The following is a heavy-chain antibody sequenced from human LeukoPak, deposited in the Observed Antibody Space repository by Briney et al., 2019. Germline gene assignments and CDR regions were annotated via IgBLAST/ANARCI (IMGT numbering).Heavy chain of an antibody. CDR1: GFSFSRYW. CDR2: IKQDGSEK. V-gene: IGHV3-7*01. J-gene: IGHJ4*02. D-gene: IGHD2-8*01. CDR3: ARGNGFIIDY. Sequence: PGGSLRLSCAASGFSFSRYWMSWVRQAPGKGLEWVANIKQDGSEKYYVDSVKGRFTISRDNAKNSLYLQMNSLRAEDTAVYYCARGNGFIIDYWGQGTLVTVSS.